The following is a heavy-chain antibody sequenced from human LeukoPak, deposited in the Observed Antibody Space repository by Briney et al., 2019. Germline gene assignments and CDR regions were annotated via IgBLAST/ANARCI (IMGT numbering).Heavy chain of an antibody. V-gene: IGHV3-11*04. D-gene: IGHD5-18*01. CDR1: GFTFSDYY. Sequence: GGSLRLSCAASGFTFSDYYMSWIRQAPGKGLEWVSYISSSGSTIYYADSVKGRFTISRDNAKNSLYLQMNSLRAEDTAVYYCARDQRYTAMAPFWNWGQGTLVTVSS. CDR2: ISSSGSTI. CDR3: ARDQRYTAMAPFWN. J-gene: IGHJ4*02.